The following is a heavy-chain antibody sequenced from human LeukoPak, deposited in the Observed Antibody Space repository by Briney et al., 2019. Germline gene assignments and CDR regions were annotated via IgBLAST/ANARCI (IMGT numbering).Heavy chain of an antibody. J-gene: IGHJ4*02. D-gene: IGHD3-22*01. CDR3: AKSAKLSGYYDFDY. CDR2: ISGSGGST. V-gene: IGHV3-23*01. CDR1: GFTFSNYA. Sequence: GGSLRLSCAASGFTFSNYAMNWVRQAPGKGLEWVSVISGSGGSTNYADSVKGRFTMSRDNSKNTLYLQMNSLRAEDTAVYYCAKSAKLSGYYDFDYWGQGTQVTVSS.